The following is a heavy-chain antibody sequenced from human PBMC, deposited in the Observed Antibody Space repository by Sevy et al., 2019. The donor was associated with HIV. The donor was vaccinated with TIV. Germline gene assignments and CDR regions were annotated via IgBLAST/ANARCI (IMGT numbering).Heavy chain of an antibody. CDR1: GGSISSYY. Sequence: SETLSLTCTVSGGSISSYYWSWIRQPPGKGLEWIGYIYYCGSTNYNPSLKSRVTISVDTSKNQFSLKLSSVTAADTAVYYSSRDRLKAAAGTWGDYYYYYGMDVWGQGTTVPVSS. V-gene: IGHV4-59*01. J-gene: IGHJ6*02. CDR2: IYYCGST. CDR3: SRDRLKAAAGTWGDYYYYYGMDV. D-gene: IGHD6-13*01.